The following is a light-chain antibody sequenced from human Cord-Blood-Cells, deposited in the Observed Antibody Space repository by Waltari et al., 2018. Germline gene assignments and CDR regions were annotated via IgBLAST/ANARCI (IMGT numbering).Light chain of an antibody. CDR1: QSIRSY. CDR2: AAS. Sequence: DIQMTQSPSSLSASVGDRVTITCRASQSIRSYLNWYQQKPGKAPKLLIYAASSLQSGVPSRFSGSGSGTDFTLTISSLQPEDFATYYCQQSYSTPVVFGQGTKVEIK. V-gene: IGKV1-39*01. J-gene: IGKJ1*01. CDR3: QQSYSTPVV.